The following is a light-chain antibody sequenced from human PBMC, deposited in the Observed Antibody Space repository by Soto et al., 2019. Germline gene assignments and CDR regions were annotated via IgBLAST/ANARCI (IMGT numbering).Light chain of an antibody. Sequence: QSALIQPASVSGSPGQSITISCTGTSSDVVSYKYVSWYQQHPGKAPKLIIYDVSYRPSGVSNRFSGSKSGNTASLTISGLQAEDEGDYFCSSYITTLVFGGGTKVTVL. V-gene: IGLV2-14*03. CDR3: SSYITTLV. CDR1: SSDVVSYKY. CDR2: DVS. J-gene: IGLJ3*02.